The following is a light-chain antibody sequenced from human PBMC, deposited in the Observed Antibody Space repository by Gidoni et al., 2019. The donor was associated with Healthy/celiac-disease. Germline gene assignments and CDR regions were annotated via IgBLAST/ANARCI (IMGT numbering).Light chain of an antibody. J-gene: IGKJ4*01. V-gene: IGKV1-39*01. Sequence: DIQMPQSPSSLSASVGDRVTITCRASQSISSYLNWYQQKPGKAPKLLIYAASSLQSGVTSRFSGSGSGTDFTLTISSLQTEDFATYYCQQSHSTLTFGGGTKVEIK. CDR3: QQSHSTLT. CDR2: AAS. CDR1: QSISSY.